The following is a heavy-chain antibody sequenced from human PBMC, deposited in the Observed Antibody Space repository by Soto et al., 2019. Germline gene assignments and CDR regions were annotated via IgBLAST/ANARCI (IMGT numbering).Heavy chain of an antibody. D-gene: IGHD2-2*01. J-gene: IGHJ6*02. CDR3: ARARGYCSSTSCYAYGMDV. CDR2: ISSSSSTI. CDR1: GFTFSSYS. V-gene: IGHV3-48*01. Sequence: EVQLVESGGGLVQPGGSLRLSCAASGFTFSSYSMNWVRQAPGKGLEWVSYISSSSSTIYYADSVKGRFTISRDNAKNSLYLQMNSLRAEDTAVYYCARARGYCSSTSCYAYGMDVWGQGTTVTVSS.